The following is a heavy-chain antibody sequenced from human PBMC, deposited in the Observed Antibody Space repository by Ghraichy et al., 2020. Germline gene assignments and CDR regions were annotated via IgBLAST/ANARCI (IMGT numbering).Heavy chain of an antibody. J-gene: IGHJ6*02. CDR1: GGSISSYY. Sequence: SETLSLTCTVSGGSISSYYWSWIRQPPGKGLEWIGYFYYSGSTNYNPSLKSRVTISVDTSKNQFSLKLSFVTAAATDVYYCARDRDPRAYYYYGMDVWGQDTTHTVSS. CDR2: FYYSGST. D-gene: IGHD3-10*01. CDR3: ARDRDPRAYYYYGMDV. V-gene: IGHV4-59*01.